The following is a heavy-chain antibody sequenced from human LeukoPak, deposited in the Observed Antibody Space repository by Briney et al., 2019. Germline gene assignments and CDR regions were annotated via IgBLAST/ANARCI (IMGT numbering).Heavy chain of an antibody. V-gene: IGHV1-2*02. CDR2: INPNSGGT. Sequence: GASVKVSCKASGYTFTGYYMHWVRQAPGQGLEWMGWINPNSGGTNYAQKFQGRVTMTRDTFISTAYMELSRLRSDDTAVYYCARRRYYYDSSGYFQHWGQGTLVTVSS. CDR1: GYTFTGYY. D-gene: IGHD3-22*01. J-gene: IGHJ1*01. CDR3: ARRRYYYDSSGYFQH.